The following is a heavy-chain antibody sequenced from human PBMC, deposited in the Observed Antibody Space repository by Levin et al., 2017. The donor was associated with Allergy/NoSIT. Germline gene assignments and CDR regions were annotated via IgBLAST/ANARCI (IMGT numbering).Heavy chain of an antibody. CDR1: GLTFSTYG. J-gene: IGHJ4*02. CDR3: SARTFDY. V-gene: IGHV3-30*03. Sequence: SCAASGLTFSTYGMLWVRQAPGKGLEWVSLITSDESHTFYADSVRGRFTVSRDNSKNTLYLQMNNLRPEDSAVYYCSARTFDYWGQGTLVTVSP. CDR2: ITSDESHT.